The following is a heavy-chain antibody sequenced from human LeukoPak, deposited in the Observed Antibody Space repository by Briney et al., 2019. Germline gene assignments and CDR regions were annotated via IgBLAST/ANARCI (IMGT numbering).Heavy chain of an antibody. V-gene: IGHV3-49*04. J-gene: IGHJ4*02. CDR1: GFTFGDYA. D-gene: IGHD5-12*01. Sequence: GRSLRLSCTASGFTFGDYAMSWVRQAPGKGLEWVGFIRSKAYGGTTEYAASVKGRFTISRDDSKRIAHLQMNSLKTEDTAVYYCTQYSGYDSFDYWGQGTLVTVSS. CDR2: IRSKAYGGTT. CDR3: TQYSGYDSFDY.